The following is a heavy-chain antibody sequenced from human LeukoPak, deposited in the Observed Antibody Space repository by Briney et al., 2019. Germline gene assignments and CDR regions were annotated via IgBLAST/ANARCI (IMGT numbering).Heavy chain of an antibody. CDR2: IIPIFGTA. V-gene: IGHV1-69*13. J-gene: IGHJ6*02. CDR1: GGTFSRYA. CDR3: ARLSLSSGYYYYYGMDV. D-gene: IGHD2/OR15-2a*01. Sequence: ASVKVSCKASGGTFSRYAISWARQAPGQGLEWMGGIIPIFGTANYAQKFQGRVTITADESTSTAYMELSSLRAEDTAVYYRARLSLSSGYYYYYGMDVWGQGTTVTVSS.